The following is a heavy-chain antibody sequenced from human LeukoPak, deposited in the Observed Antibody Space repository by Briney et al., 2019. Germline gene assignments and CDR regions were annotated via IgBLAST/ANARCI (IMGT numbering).Heavy chain of an antibody. D-gene: IGHD6-19*01. CDR1: GFTFSNYW. J-gene: IGHJ4*02. Sequence: GGSLRLSCVASGFTFSNYWMSWVRQAPGKGLEWVANIKGDGSEKYYVDSVKGRFTISRDNAKNSLYLQMNSLRAEDTAVYYCASILAVAGLGDYWGQGTLVTVSS. CDR3: ASILAVAGLGDY. CDR2: IKGDGSEK. V-gene: IGHV3-7*01.